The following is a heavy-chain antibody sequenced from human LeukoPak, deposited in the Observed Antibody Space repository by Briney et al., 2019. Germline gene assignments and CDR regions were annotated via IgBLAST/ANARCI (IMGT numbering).Heavy chain of an antibody. J-gene: IGHJ4*02. V-gene: IGHV3-11*04. CDR1: GFTFSDYR. CDR3: ARPDYGDY. CDR2: ISRSGSTI. Sequence: GGSLRLSCAASGFTFSDYRMSWVRQAPGKGLEWVSYISRSGSTIFYADSVKGRFTISRDSAKNSLYLQMNSLRAEDTAVYYCARPDYGDYWGQGTLVTVSS.